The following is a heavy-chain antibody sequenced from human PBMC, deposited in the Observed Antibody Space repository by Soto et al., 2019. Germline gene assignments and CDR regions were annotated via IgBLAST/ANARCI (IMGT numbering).Heavy chain of an antibody. D-gene: IGHD5-12*01. V-gene: IGHV4-59*01. CDR2: IYYSGST. J-gene: IGHJ4*02. Sequence: SETLSLTCTVSGGSISSYYWSWIRQPPGKGLEWIGYIYYSGSTNYNPSLKSRVTISVDTSKNQFSLKLSSVTAADTAVYYCERAKVEMATIYDYWGQGTLVTVSS. CDR3: ERAKVEMATIYDY. CDR1: GGSISSYY.